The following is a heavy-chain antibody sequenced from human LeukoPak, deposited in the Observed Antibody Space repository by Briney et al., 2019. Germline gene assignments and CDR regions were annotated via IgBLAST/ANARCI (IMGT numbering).Heavy chain of an antibody. Sequence: GGSLRLSCAASGFTFSSYAMSWVRQAPGKGLEWVSSISASGGSTYYADSVKGRFTISRDNSKNTLYLQMNSLRVEDTAVYYCAKSRLGAAARDIDYWGQGSLVTVSS. D-gene: IGHD6-13*01. CDR3: AKSRLGAAARDIDY. V-gene: IGHV3-23*01. CDR1: GFTFSSYA. J-gene: IGHJ4*02. CDR2: ISASGGST.